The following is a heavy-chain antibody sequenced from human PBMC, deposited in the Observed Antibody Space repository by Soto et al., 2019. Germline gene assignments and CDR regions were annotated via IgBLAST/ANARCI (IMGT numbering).Heavy chain of an antibody. Sequence: GGSLRLSCEASRFSFGDYGMHWVRQVSGEGPEWVSGISWNGGNKGYADSVKGRFTISRDNAKSSLFLQMDSLRVEDTALYYCAKDMAGTGAFDMWGQGTMVTVSS. D-gene: IGHD1-1*01. CDR2: ISWNGGNK. CDR3: AKDMAGTGAFDM. J-gene: IGHJ3*02. V-gene: IGHV3-9*01. CDR1: RFSFGDYG.